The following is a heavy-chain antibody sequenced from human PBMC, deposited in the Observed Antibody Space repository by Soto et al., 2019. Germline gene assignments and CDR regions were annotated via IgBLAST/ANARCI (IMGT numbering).Heavy chain of an antibody. Sequence: QVQLVQSGTEVKKPGASVKVSCKASGYTFPSYGFSWVRQAPGQGLEWMGWISAYNGNTHYAQKLQDRFTMTTDTSTSTAYMELRSLRSDDSAVYYCARDHYDSSGYSGYWDQGTLVTVSS. CDR3: ARDHYDSSGYSGY. J-gene: IGHJ4*02. CDR2: ISAYNGNT. V-gene: IGHV1-18*04. D-gene: IGHD3-22*01. CDR1: GYTFPSYG.